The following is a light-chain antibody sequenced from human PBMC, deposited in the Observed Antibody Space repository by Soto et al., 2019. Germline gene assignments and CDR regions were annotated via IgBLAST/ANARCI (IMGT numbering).Light chain of an antibody. CDR2: AAS. V-gene: IGKV3-15*01. J-gene: IGKJ5*01. CDR3: QQHTDCPIT. CDR1: QSINDN. Sequence: EVLMTQSPATLSVSPGDRATLSCRASQSINDNLAWYQQQPGQVPRLPISAASTRASAVPDRFRGSASGTDFTLTITSLQSDDFAMYFCQQHTDCPITFGQGTRLEIK.